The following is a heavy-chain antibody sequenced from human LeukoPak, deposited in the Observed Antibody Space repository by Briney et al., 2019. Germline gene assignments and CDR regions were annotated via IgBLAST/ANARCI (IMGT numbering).Heavy chain of an antibody. CDR3: ARAEALYDSSGYYEDY. D-gene: IGHD3-22*01. CDR1: GYTFTVYY. J-gene: IGHJ4*02. V-gene: IGHV1-2*02. CDR2: INPNSGGT. Sequence: ASVKVSCKASGYTFTVYYMHWVRKAPGQGLEWMRWINPNSGGTKYAQKFQGKVTTTRDTSISTAYMELSRLISDDTAVYYCARAEALYDSSGYYEDYWGQGTLVTVSS.